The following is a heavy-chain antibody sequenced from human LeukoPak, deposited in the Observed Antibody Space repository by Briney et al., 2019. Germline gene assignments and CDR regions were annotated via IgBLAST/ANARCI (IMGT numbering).Heavy chain of an antibody. D-gene: IGHD6-13*01. CDR1: GGSISSYY. J-gene: IGHJ5*02. CDR3: ARLFRRIATGGCFDP. CDR2: NYHSGST. V-gene: IGHV4-59*12. Sequence: SETLSLTCTVSGGSISSYYWSWIRPPPGKRLELNWYNYHSGSTNYNLSVKSRLTISVDTSKNHLSLMLSSVTPADTAVYYCARLFRRIATGGCFDPWGQGTLVTVSS.